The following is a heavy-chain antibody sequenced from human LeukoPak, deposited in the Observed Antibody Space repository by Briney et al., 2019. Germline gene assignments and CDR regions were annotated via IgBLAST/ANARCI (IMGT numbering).Heavy chain of an antibody. D-gene: IGHD3-22*01. CDR1: GGSISSYY. CDR3: ASLPHYYDSSGYYWGGDY. J-gene: IGHJ4*02. V-gene: IGHV4-59*08. Sequence: PSETLSLTCTVSGGSISSYYWSWLRQPPGKGLEWIGYIYYSGSTVYNPSLKSRVTISLDTSKNQFSLRLSSVTAADPAVYYCASLPHYYDSSGYYWGGDYWGQGTLVTVSS. CDR2: IYYSGST.